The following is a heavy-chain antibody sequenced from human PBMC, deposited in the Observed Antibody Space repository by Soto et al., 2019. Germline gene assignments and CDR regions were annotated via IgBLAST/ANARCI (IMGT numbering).Heavy chain of an antibody. Sequence: ASVKVSCKASGYTFTSYGISWVRQAPGQGLEWMGWISAYNGNTNYAQKLQGRVTMTTDTSTSTAYMELRSLRSDDTAVYYCARVGVTIFGVVKKSSDYWGQGTLVTVSS. CDR1: GYTFTSYG. V-gene: IGHV1-18*01. D-gene: IGHD3-3*01. CDR3: ARVGVTIFGVVKKSSDY. CDR2: ISAYNGNT. J-gene: IGHJ4*02.